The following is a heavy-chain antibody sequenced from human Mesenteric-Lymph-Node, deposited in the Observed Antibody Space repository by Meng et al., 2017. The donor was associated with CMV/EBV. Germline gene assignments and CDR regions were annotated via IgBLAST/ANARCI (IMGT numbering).Heavy chain of an antibody. Sequence: SGFVISDYFMTCIRLAPVKGLQWVSKISHSGDTIYYADSVKGRFTISRDNAKKSLYLEMNSLRADDTGIYFCARSIRVPGATHWFDPWGQGTLVTVSS. J-gene: IGHJ5*02. CDR1: GFVISDYF. CDR2: ISHSGDTI. D-gene: IGHD4/OR15-4a*01. CDR3: ARSIRVPGATHWFDP. V-gene: IGHV3-11*01.